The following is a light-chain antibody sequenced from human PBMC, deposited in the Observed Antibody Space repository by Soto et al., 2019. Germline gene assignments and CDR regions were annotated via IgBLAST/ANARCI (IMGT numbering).Light chain of an antibody. CDR2: DVS. CDR1: SSDVGGYNS. CDR3: SSYTSSSTV. J-gene: IGLJ3*02. Sequence: QSALTQPASVSGSPGQSITISCTGTSSDVGGYNSVSWYQQHPGKAPKLMIIDVSNRPSGVSNRFSGSKSGNTASLTISGLQAEDEADYYCSSYTSSSTVFAGGTKLTV. V-gene: IGLV2-14*03.